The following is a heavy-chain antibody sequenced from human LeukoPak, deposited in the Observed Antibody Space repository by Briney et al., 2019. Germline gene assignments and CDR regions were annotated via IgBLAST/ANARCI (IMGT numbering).Heavy chain of an antibody. V-gene: IGHV4-4*07. D-gene: IGHD3-10*01. J-gene: IGHJ4*02. CDR1: GGSFSGYY. Sequence: SETLSLTCAVYGGSFSGYYSSWIRQPAGKGLEWIGRIYTSGSTNYNPSLKSRVTMSVDTSKNQFSLKLSSVTAADTAVYYCARDRGSGSYGYWGQGTLVTVSS. CDR3: ARDRGSGSYGY. CDR2: IYTSGST.